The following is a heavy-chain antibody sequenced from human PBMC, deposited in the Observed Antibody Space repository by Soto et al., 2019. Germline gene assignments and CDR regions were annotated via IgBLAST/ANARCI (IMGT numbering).Heavy chain of an antibody. CDR3: ARDPRITIFGVVIILDYYYGMDI. CDR2: INPSGGST. D-gene: IGHD3-3*01. V-gene: IGHV1-46*01. J-gene: IGHJ6*02. CDR1: GYIFTSNY. Sequence: ASLKVSCKASGYIFTSNYMHWVRQAPGQGLEWMGIINPSGGSTSYAQKFQGRVTMTRDTSTSTVYMELSSLRSEDTAVYYCARDPRITIFGVVIILDYYYGMDIWGQGTTVNVSS.